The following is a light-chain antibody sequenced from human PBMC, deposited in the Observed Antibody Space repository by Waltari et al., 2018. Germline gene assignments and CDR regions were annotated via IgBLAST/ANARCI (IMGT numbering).Light chain of an antibody. Sequence: QSVLTQPPSVSGAPGQRVTISCPGSSSNLGAGSDVHWYQQLPGAAPNLLIFGNNNRPSGVPDRFSGSKSGTSASLAIAGLQVEDEATYFCQSSDTSLSGWIFGGGTKLIVL. V-gene: IGLV1-40*01. CDR1: SSNLGAGSD. J-gene: IGLJ2*01. CDR2: GNN. CDR3: QSSDTSLSGWI.